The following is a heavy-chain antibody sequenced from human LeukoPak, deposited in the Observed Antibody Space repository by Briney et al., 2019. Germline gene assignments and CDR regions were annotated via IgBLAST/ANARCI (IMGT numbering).Heavy chain of an antibody. Sequence: SETLSLTCTVSGGSISIISHYWGWIRQPPGKGLEWIGSIYYSGSTYYSPSLKSRVTISVDTSKNQFSLKLSSVTAADTAVYYCARRLIKNQEPFGELYPWGQGTLVTVSS. D-gene: IGHD3-10*01. V-gene: IGHV4-39*01. CDR2: IYYSGST. CDR3: ARRLIKNQEPFGELYP. CDR1: GGSISIISHY. J-gene: IGHJ5*02.